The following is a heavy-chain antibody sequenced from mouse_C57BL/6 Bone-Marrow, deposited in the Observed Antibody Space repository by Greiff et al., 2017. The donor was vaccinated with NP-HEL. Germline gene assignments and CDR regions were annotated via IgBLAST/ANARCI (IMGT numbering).Heavy chain of an antibody. CDR1: GFNIKDDY. D-gene: IGHD1-1*01. Sequence: VQLQQSGAELVRPGASVKLSCTASGFNIKDDYMHWVKQRPEQGLEWIGWIDPENGDTEYASKFQGKATITADTSSNTAYLQLSSLTSEDTAVYYCTTWNYYGSSSYFDYWGQGTTLTVSS. CDR2: IDPENGDT. J-gene: IGHJ2*01. V-gene: IGHV14-4*01. CDR3: TTWNYYGSSSYFDY.